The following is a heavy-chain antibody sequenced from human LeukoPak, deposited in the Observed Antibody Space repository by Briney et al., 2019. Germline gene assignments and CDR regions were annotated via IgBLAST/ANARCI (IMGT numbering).Heavy chain of an antibody. D-gene: IGHD2-2*01. CDR3: ARPRSRAGVVPAASNDY. CDR2: IKQDGSEK. Sequence: PGGSLRLSCAASGFTFSSYWMSWVRQAPGKGLEWVANIKQDGSEKYYVDSVKGRFTISRDNAKNSLYLQMNSLRAEDTAVYYCARPRSRAGVVPAASNDYWGQGTLVTVSS. CDR1: GFTFSSYW. V-gene: IGHV3-7*01. J-gene: IGHJ4*02.